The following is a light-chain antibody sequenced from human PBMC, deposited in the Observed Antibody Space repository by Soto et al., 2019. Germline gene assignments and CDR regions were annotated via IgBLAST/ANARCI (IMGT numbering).Light chain of an antibody. V-gene: IGKV1-5*01. CDR2: DAS. CDR3: QQYNSYSGGT. J-gene: IGKJ1*01. Sequence: DIQMTQSPSTLSASVGDRVTITCRASQSMSSWLAWYQQKPGKAPKLLIYDASSLESGVPSRFSGSGSGTEFTLTISSLQPDDFATYYCQQYNSYSGGTFGQGTKVEIK. CDR1: QSMSSW.